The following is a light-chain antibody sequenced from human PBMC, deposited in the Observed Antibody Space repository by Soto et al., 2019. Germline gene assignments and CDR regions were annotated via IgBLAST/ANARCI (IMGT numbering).Light chain of an antibody. Sequence: DIQLTQSPSFLSASVGDRVTITCRASQGISGYLAWYQQKPGKAPKLLIYAASTLQSGVPSRFSVSGSGTEFALTISSLQPEDFATYYCQQLNSYSSPFGQWRRLEIK. CDR2: AAS. J-gene: IGKJ5*01. CDR3: QQLNSYSSP. V-gene: IGKV1-9*01. CDR1: QGISGY.